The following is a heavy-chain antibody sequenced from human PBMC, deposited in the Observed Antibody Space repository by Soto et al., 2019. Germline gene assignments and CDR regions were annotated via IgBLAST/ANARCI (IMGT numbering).Heavy chain of an antibody. CDR3: ARSPVGDAFNV. J-gene: IGHJ3*01. Sequence: EVQLVESGGCLVKPGGSLRLSCAASGFTFSSYSMNWVRQAPGKGLEWVSSISSGSDYIFYADSVKGRFTISRDNAKNSLFLQMNSLTAEDTAVYYCARSPVGDAFNVGGQGTVVTVSS. CDR2: ISSGSDYI. V-gene: IGHV3-21*01. CDR1: GFTFSSYS.